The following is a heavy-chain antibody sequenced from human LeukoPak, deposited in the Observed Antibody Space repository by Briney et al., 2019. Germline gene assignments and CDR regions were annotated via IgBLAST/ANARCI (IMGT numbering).Heavy chain of an antibody. Sequence: GGSLRLSCAASEFTFSIYAMSWVRQAPGKGLEWVSSISGSGGSTYNADSVKGRFTISRDNSKNTLYLQMNSLRAEDTAVYYCAKERSGTSPYYFDYWGQGTLVTVSS. V-gene: IGHV3-23*01. CDR1: EFTFSIYA. D-gene: IGHD1-26*01. CDR2: ISGSGGST. J-gene: IGHJ4*02. CDR3: AKERSGTSPYYFDY.